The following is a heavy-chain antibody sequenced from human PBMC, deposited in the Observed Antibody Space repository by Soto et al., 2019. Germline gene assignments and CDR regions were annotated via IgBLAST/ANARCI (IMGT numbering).Heavy chain of an antibody. Sequence: GGSLRLSCAASGFTFSSYAMSWVRQAPGKGLEWVSAISGSGGSTYYEDSVKGRFTISRDNSKNTLYLQMNSLRAEDTAVYYCAKDEVAGYYGSGSTHGYWGQGTLVTVSS. CDR3: AKDEVAGYYGSGSTHGY. V-gene: IGHV3-23*01. D-gene: IGHD3-10*01. J-gene: IGHJ4*02. CDR2: ISGSGGST. CDR1: GFTFSSYA.